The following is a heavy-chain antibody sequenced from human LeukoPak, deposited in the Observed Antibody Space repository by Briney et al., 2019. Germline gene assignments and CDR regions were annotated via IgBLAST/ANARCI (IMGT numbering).Heavy chain of an antibody. Sequence: SETLSLTCTVSGGSISSGDYYWSWIRQPPGKGLEWIGYIYYSGSTYHNPSLKSRVTISVDTSKNQFSLKLSSVTAADTAVYYCARGDRRDGYNWGEAFDIWGQGTMVTVSS. D-gene: IGHD5-24*01. V-gene: IGHV4-30-4*01. CDR2: IYYSGST. J-gene: IGHJ3*02. CDR1: GGSISSGDYY. CDR3: ARGDRRDGYNWGEAFDI.